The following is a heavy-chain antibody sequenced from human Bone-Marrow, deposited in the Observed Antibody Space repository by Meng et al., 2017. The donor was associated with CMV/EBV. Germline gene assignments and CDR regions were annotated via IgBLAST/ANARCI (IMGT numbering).Heavy chain of an antibody. CDR2: IEPDGSSF. D-gene: IGHD2-21*01. CDR1: GLIFSRSW. CDR3: ASGDFHDS. V-gene: IGHV3-7*01. J-gene: IGHJ4*02. Sequence: LSLTCEASGLIFSRSWMTWVRQAPGKGLEWVANIEPDGSSFYYAGSVRGRFTISRDNAKKSLYLQMNSLRAEDTAVYYCASGDFHDSWGQGTLVTVSS.